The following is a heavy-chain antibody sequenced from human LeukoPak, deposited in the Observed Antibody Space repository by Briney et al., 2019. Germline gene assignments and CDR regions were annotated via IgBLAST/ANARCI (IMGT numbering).Heavy chain of an antibody. Sequence: ASVKVSCKASGYTFTNYDINWERQATGQGLEWIGWMNPNSGNTGYAQKFQDRVTMTRNTSISTAYMELSSLRSEDTAFYYCARVNCSSTSCRSKFLDYWGQGTLVTVSS. V-gene: IGHV1-8*01. D-gene: IGHD2-2*01. CDR2: MNPNSGNT. CDR3: ARVNCSSTSCRSKFLDY. J-gene: IGHJ4*02. CDR1: GYTFTNYD.